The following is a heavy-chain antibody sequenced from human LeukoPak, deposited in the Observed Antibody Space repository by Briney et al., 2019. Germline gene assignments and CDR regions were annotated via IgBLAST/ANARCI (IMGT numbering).Heavy chain of an antibody. D-gene: IGHD1-1*01. CDR3: ARTKETWLRNDVFDY. J-gene: IGHJ4*02. CDR2: IHYSGST. Sequence: PSETLSLTCTVSGPSISISSYDWGWVRQPPGKGLEWIGTIHYSGSTNNHPSLKSRVTISVDTSKNQSSLKLSSVSAADTAVYYCARTKETWLRNDVFDYWGQGTLVTVPS. CDR1: GPSISISSYD. V-gene: IGHV4-39*07.